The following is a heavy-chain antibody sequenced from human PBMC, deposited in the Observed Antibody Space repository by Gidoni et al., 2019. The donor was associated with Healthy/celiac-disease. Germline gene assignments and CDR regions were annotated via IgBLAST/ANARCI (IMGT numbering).Heavy chain of an antibody. V-gene: IGHV1-8*01. D-gene: IGHD3-16*02. CDR1: GYTLTSYD. CDR3: ARVYYYVWGSYRLFDY. J-gene: IGHJ4*02. Sequence: QVQLVQSGAAVKTPGASVKVSCKASGYTLTSYDINWVRQATGQGLEWIGWMNPNSGNTGYAQKFQGRVTMTRNTSISTAYMELSSLRSEDTAVYYCARVYYYVWGSYRLFDYWGQGTLVTVSS. CDR2: MNPNSGNT.